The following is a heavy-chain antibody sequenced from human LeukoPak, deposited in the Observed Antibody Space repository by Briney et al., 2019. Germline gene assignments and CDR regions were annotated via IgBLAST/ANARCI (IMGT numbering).Heavy chain of an antibody. CDR1: GYTFTSYY. D-gene: IGHD2-2*01. CDR2: INPSGGST. CDR3: ASRGRGQLPFDY. J-gene: IGHJ4*02. V-gene: IGHV1-46*01. Sequence: RASVKVSCKASGYTFTSYYMHWVRQAPGQGLEWMGIINPSGGSTSHAQKFQGRVTMTRDTSTSTVYMELSSLRSEDTAVYYCASRGRGQLPFDYWGQGTLVNVSS.